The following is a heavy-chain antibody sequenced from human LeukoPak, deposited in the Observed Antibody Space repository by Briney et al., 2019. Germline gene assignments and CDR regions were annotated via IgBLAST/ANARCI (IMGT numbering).Heavy chain of an antibody. V-gene: IGHV1-46*01. CDR3: ARDLGVGYSGYLLPHY. D-gene: IGHD3-3*01. CDR1: GYSFTSCY. CDR2: IDPSSGTT. Sequence: GASVKVSCKASGYSFTSCYMHWVRQAPGQVLEWMGIIDPSSGTTSYAQKFQGRVTMTRDTATSTVNMELSSLISEDTAVYYCARDLGVGYSGYLLPHYWGQGTLVTVSS. J-gene: IGHJ4*02.